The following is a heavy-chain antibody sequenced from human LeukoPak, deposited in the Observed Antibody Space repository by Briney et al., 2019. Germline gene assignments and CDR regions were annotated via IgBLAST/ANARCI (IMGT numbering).Heavy chain of an antibody. CDR1: GFTFGNYA. J-gene: IGHJ6*02. V-gene: IGHV3-23*01. Sequence: GGSLRLSCAASGFTFGNYAMSWVRQAPGKGLEWVSAITGSGGSTYYADSVKGRFTISRDNSKNTLYLQMNSLRADGTAVYYCAKGYGIYYFYGMDVWGQGTTVTVSS. D-gene: IGHD5-18*01. CDR2: ITGSGGST. CDR3: AKGYGIYYFYGMDV.